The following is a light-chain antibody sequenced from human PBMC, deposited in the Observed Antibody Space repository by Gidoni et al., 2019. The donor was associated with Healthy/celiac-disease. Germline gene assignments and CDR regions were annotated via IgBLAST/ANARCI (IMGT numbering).Light chain of an antibody. V-gene: IGKV2-28*01. CDR1: QSLLYSNGYNY. CDR3: MQARQTPRT. CDR2: LGS. Sequence: DTVMTESPLSLPVTPGEPDSISCRSSQSLLYSNGYNYLNWYLQKPGQSPQLLIYLGSNRASGVPDRFSGSGSGTGFTLKISRVEAEDVGVYYCMQARQTPRTFGQGTKLEIK. J-gene: IGKJ2*01.